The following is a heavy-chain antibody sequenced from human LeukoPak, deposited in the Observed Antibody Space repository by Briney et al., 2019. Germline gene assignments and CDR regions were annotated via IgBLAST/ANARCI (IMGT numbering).Heavy chain of an antibody. V-gene: IGHV1-2*02. CDR2: INPYSGGT. J-gene: IGHJ4*02. Sequence: ASVKVSCKASGYTFTGYYVHWLRQAPGQGLEWMGWINPYSGGTNYEQTFQGRVTMTRGTSIATVYMELSRLKSDDTAMYYCARAPVASEFDYWGQGAQVTVSS. CDR3: ARAPVASEFDY. CDR1: GYTFTGYY. D-gene: IGHD4-23*01.